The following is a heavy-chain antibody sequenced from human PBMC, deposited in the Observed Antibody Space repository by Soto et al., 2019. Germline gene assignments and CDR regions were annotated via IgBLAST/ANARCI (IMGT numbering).Heavy chain of an antibody. Sequence: SETLSLTCAVYGGSFSDYYWSWIRQAPGKGLEWIGEINHSGRTKYNPSLKSRLTISIDTSKNQFSLKLSSVTVADTAVYYCAGGRRSHITIFEIVVREYNWFDPWGQGTLVTVSS. CDR3: AGGRRSHITIFEIVVREYNWFDP. CDR1: GGSFSDYY. CDR2: INHSGRT. J-gene: IGHJ5*02. D-gene: IGHD3-3*01. V-gene: IGHV4-34*01.